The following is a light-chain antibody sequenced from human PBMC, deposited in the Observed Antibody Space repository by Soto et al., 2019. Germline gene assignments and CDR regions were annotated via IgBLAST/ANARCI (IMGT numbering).Light chain of an antibody. J-gene: IGLJ3*02. V-gene: IGLV2-8*01. CDR3: SSYAGSNDRWV. CDR2: EVS. Sequence: QSVLTQPPSASGSPGQSVTISCTGTSSDIGAYNYVSWYQQHPGKAPKLMIHEVSKRPSGVPDRFSGSKSGNTASLTVSGLQAEDEGDYYCSSYAGSNDRWVFGGGTKLTVL. CDR1: SSDIGAYNY.